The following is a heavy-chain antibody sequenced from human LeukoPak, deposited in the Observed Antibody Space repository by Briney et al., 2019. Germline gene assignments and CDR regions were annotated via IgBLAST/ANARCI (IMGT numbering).Heavy chain of an antibody. J-gene: IGHJ4*02. CDR2: IKQDGSER. Sequence: AESLSLSCAASGFTFSSYWMSWVRQAPGQGMEWVANIKQDGSERYYVDSVKGRFTISRDNAQNSLYLQMNSLRADDTAVYYCARDSRFGHYFDYWGQGTLVTVSS. CDR1: GFTFSSYW. D-gene: IGHD3-10*01. V-gene: IGHV3-7*01. CDR3: ARDSRFGHYFDY.